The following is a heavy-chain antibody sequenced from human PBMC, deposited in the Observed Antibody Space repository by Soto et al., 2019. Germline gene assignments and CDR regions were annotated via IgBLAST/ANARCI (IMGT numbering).Heavy chain of an antibody. CDR1: GGSISSGDYY. Sequence: SETLSLTCTVSGGSISSGDYYWSWIRQPPGKGLEWIGYIYYSGSTYYNPSLKSRVTISVDTSKNQFSLKLSSVTAADTAVYYCARDLRYYYDSSGYLFDPWGQGTLVTGSS. J-gene: IGHJ5*02. CDR3: ARDLRYYYDSSGYLFDP. V-gene: IGHV4-30-4*01. CDR2: IYYSGST. D-gene: IGHD3-22*01.